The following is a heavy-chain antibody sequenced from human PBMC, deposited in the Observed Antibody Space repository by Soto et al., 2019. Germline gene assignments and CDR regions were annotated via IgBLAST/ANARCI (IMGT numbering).Heavy chain of an antibody. D-gene: IGHD1-1*01. CDR2: VSAYNGNT. J-gene: IGHJ5*02. CDR3: ARASRYYWFDP. CDR1: GYTFSNEA. Sequence: ASVKVSCKASGYTFSNEAITWVRQAPGQGLEWMGWVSAYNGNTNYAQKFKGRVTMTTDTSTSTAYMEVRSLRYDDTAVYFCARASRYYWFDPWGQGTLVTVSS. V-gene: IGHV1-18*01.